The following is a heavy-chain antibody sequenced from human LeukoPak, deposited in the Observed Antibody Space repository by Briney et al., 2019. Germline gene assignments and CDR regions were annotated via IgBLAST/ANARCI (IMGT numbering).Heavy chain of an antibody. CDR1: RYTLAELS. V-gene: IGHV1-24*01. J-gene: IGHJ3*02. CDR3: ATGRLYYDRRGYYENDAFDT. Sequence: GASVKVSCKVSRYTLAELSMHRVRQAPGKGLEWMGGFDPEHGETIYAQKFQGRVTMTEGTSTDTAYMELSSLRSEDTAVYYCATGRLYYDRRGYYENDAFDTWGQGTMVTVSS. D-gene: IGHD3-22*01. CDR2: FDPEHGET.